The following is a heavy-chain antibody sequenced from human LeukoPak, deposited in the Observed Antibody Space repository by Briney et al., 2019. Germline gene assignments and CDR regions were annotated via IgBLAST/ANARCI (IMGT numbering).Heavy chain of an antibody. D-gene: IGHD4-17*01. Sequence: SETLSLTCTVSGYAISSGYYWGWIRQPPGKGLEWSGSIYHSGNTYYNPSLKSRVAISVDTSKNQFSLKLSSVTAADTAVYYCARGATVTLFDYWGQGTLVTVSS. CDR2: IYHSGNT. CDR1: GYAISSGYY. CDR3: ARGATVTLFDY. J-gene: IGHJ4*02. V-gene: IGHV4-38-2*02.